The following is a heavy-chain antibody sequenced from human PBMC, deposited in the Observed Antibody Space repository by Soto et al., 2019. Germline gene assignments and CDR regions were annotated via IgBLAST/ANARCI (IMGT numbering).Heavy chain of an antibody. D-gene: IGHD3-22*01. J-gene: IGHJ4*02. CDR1: GYSFGHFW. CDR2: IYPGDSDT. Sequence: GESLKISCKGSGYSFGHFWIGWVRQMPGKGLEWMGIIYPGDSDTKYSPSFQGQVTISADKSIRTAYLQWSSLNSSDTAMYYCVRQGYHHDSSGYYLLGFGSWGQGTLVTVS. V-gene: IGHV5-51*01. CDR3: VRQGYHHDSSGYYLLGFGS.